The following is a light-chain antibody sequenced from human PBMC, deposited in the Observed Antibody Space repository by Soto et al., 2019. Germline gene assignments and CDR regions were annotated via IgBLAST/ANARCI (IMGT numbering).Light chain of an antibody. J-gene: IGLJ2*01. Sequence: QSALTQPPSASGSPGQSVTISCTGTSSDVGGSNFVSWYQQHPGKAPKLMIYDVIRRPSGVPDRFSASKSGNTASLTVSGLQAEDEADYYCSSYAGSNNLLLFGGGTQLTVL. CDR3: SSYAGSNNLLL. CDR1: SSDVGGSNF. CDR2: DVI. V-gene: IGLV2-8*01.